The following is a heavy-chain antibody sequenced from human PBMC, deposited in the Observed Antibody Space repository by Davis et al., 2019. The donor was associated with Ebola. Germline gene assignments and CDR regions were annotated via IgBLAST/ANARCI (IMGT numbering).Heavy chain of an antibody. CDR1: GFTFSSYG. Sequence: PGGSLRLSCAASGFTFSSYGMHWVRQAPGKGLEWVAVIWYDGSNKYYADSVKDRFTISRDNSKNTLYLQMNGLRVDDTAIYYCAKDTSNIWFDIWGQGTMVTVSS. D-gene: IGHD1-26*01. CDR2: IWYDGSNK. J-gene: IGHJ3*02. V-gene: IGHV3-33*03. CDR3: AKDTSNIWFDI.